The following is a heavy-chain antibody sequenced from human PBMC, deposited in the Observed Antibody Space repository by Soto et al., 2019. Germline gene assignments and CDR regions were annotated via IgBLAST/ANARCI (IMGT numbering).Heavy chain of an antibody. V-gene: IGHV3-33*08. CDR2: IWYDGSNK. Sequence: GGSLRLSCTTSGFTFNTYGMHWVRQAPGKGLEWVAIIWYDGSNKYYADSVKGRFTISRDNSRNTLYLQMNSLRAEDTALYYSATPFFPGAYSSSCPFNSGVDVWAQGTPVPVSS. CDR1: GFTFNTYG. J-gene: IGHJ6*02. D-gene: IGHD2-15*01. CDR3: ATPFFPGAYSSSCPFNSGVDV.